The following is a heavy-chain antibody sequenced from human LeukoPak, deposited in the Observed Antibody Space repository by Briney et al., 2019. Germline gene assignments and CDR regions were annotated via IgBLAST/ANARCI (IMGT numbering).Heavy chain of an antibody. CDR3: ARGPMIDEAWFQH. Sequence: ASVKVSCKASGGTFSSYAISWVRQAPGQGLEWMGRIIPILGIANYAQKFQGRVTITADKSTSTAYMELSSLRSEDTAVYYCARGPMIDEAWFQHWGQGTLVTVSS. CDR2: IIPILGIA. V-gene: IGHV1-69*04. D-gene: IGHD3-22*01. CDR1: GGTFSSYA. J-gene: IGHJ1*01.